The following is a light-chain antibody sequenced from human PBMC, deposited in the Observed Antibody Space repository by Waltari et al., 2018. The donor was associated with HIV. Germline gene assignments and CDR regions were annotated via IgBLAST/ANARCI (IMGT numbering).Light chain of an antibody. CDR1: QNINSW. V-gene: IGKV1-5*03. CDR2: KAS. J-gene: IGKJ3*01. Sequence: IRMTQSPSTLSASVGDRVTITCRASQNINSWLAWSQQRPGKAPRLLIYKASTLEQGVPSRFSGGGSETEFTLTIDSLQPDDFGTYYCQQYNIDFYTFGQGTKV. CDR3: QQYNIDFYT.